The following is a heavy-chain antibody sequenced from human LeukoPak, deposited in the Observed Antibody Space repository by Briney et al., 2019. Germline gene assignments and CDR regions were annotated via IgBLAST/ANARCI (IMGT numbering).Heavy chain of an antibody. V-gene: IGHV3-74*01. Sequence: GGSLRLSCAASGFTFSSYWIHWVRQAPGKGLVWVSRINSDGSSTSYADSVKGRFTISRDNAKNTLHLQMNSLRAEDTAVYYCARGGYSSSWYPHPLYWGQRTLVTVSS. CDR2: INSDGSST. CDR3: ARGGYSSSWYPHPLY. CDR1: GFTFSSYW. J-gene: IGHJ4*02. D-gene: IGHD6-13*01.